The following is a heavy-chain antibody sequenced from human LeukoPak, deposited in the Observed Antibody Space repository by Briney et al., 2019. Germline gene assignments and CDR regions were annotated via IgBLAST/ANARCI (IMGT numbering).Heavy chain of an antibody. CDR1: GFTFSSYW. CDR3: ARDPRYYYGSGSYYGETYYFDY. Sequence: WGSLRLSCAASGFTFSSYWMSWVRQAPGKGLEWVANIKQDGSEKYYVDSVKGRFTISRDNAKNSLYLQMNSLRAEDTAVYYCARDPRYYYGSGSYYGETYYFDYWGQGTLVTVSS. J-gene: IGHJ4*02. V-gene: IGHV3-7*01. D-gene: IGHD3-10*01. CDR2: IKQDGSEK.